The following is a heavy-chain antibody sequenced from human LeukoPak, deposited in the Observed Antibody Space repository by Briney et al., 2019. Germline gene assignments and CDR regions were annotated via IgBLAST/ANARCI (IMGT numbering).Heavy chain of an antibody. Sequence: KSSETLSLTCTVSSGSISSSGYNWGWIRQPPGKGLEWIANIYYSGSTYYNPSLKSRVTISLDTSKNQFSLQLSSVTAADTAMYYCARMYYDILTGPRALEYWGQGTLVTVSS. V-gene: IGHV4-39*07. CDR3: ARMYYDILTGPRALEY. CDR2: IYYSGST. D-gene: IGHD3-9*01. CDR1: SGSISSSGYN. J-gene: IGHJ4*02.